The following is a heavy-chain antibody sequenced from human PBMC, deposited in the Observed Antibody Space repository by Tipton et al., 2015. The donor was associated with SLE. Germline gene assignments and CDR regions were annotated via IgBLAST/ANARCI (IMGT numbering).Heavy chain of an antibody. V-gene: IGHV4-61*01. CDR3: ARDSYGSSFGMDV. Sequence: TLSLTCTVSGGSVNSGSYNWNWIRQPPGKGLEWIGYIYYSGSTNYNPSLKSRVTISVDTSKNQFSLKLSSVTAADTAVYYCARDSYGSSFGMDVWGQGTTVTVSS. J-gene: IGHJ6*02. CDR1: GGSVNSGSYN. CDR2: IYYSGST. D-gene: IGHD5-18*01.